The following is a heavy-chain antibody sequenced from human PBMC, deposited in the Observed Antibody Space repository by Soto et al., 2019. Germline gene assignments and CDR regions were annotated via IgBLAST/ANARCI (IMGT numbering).Heavy chain of an antibody. CDR2: IIPIFGTA. CDR3: ARIAVAGNSLWVYP. J-gene: IGHJ5*02. D-gene: IGHD6-19*01. Sequence: QVQLVQSGAEVNKPGSSVKVSCTASGVTFSSYAISWVRQAPGQGLEWMGGIIPIFGTANYAQKFQGRVTITADESTSTAYMELSSLRSEATAVYYCARIAVAGNSLWVYPWGRGTLVTFA. V-gene: IGHV1-69*01. CDR1: GVTFSSYA.